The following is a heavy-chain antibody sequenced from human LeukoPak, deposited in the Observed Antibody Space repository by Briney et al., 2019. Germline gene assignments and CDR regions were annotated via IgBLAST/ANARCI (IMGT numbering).Heavy chain of an antibody. Sequence: GASVKVSCKASGYTFTSYYMHWVRQAPGQGLEWMGIINPSGGSTSYAQKFQGRVTMTRDTSTSTVYMELSSLRSEDTAVYYCAFGEVRFLEWPPTDYWGQGTLVTVSS. V-gene: IGHV1-46*03. D-gene: IGHD3-3*01. CDR2: INPSGGST. CDR3: AFGEVRFLEWPPTDY. CDR1: GYTFTSYY. J-gene: IGHJ4*02.